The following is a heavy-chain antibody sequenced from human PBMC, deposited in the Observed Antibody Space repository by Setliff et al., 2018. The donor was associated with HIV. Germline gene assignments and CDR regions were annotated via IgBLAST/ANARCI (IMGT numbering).Heavy chain of an antibody. CDR3: ARVRLYSSDLDY. J-gene: IGHJ4*02. V-gene: IGHV3-66*02. D-gene: IGHD3-22*01. Sequence: GGSLRLSCAASGFTVSSYYMAWVRQGPGKGLEWVSTIYSDGSTYHADSVKGRFTLSRDTSKNTLSLQMNTLRPEDTAVYYCARVRLYSSDLDYWGQGTLVTVSS. CDR2: IYSDGST. CDR1: GFTVSSYY.